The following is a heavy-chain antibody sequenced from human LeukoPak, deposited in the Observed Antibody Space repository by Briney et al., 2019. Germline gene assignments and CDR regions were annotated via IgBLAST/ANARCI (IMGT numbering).Heavy chain of an antibody. J-gene: IGHJ4*02. V-gene: IGHV3-23*01. CDR3: AKFGYYYGSGSYYNPLDY. CDR2: ISGSGGST. D-gene: IGHD3-10*01. CDR1: GLTFRSYA. Sequence: GGSLRFSCAAPGLTFRSYAMSWVRQAPGKGLDWVSPISGSGGSTYYADSVKGRFTISRDNSKNTLYLQMNSLRAEDTAVYYCAKFGYYYGSGSYYNPLDYWGQGTLVTVSS.